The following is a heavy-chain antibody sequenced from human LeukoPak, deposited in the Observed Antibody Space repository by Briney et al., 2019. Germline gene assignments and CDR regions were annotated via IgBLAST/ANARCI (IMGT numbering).Heavy chain of an antibody. J-gene: IGHJ4*02. CDR3: ARGARGTGYSSSWFCDY. D-gene: IGHD6-13*01. Sequence: PGGSLRLSCAASGFTFSSYGMHWVRQAPGKGLEWVAVIWYDGSNKYYADSVKGRFTISRDNSKNTLYLQMNSLRAEDTAVYYCARGARGTGYSSSWFCDYWGQGTLVTVSS. CDR1: GFTFSSYG. CDR2: IWYDGSNK. V-gene: IGHV3-33*01.